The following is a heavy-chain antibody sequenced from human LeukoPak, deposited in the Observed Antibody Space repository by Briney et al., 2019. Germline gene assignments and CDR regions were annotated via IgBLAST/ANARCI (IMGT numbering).Heavy chain of an antibody. CDR1: GGSFSGYY. CDR3: ARCRGYTPLLDY. J-gene: IGHJ4*02. Sequence: PSETLSLTCAVYGGSFSGYYWSWIRQPPGKGLEWIGEINHSGSTNYYPSLKSRVTISVDTSKNQFSLKLSSVTAADTAVYYYARCRGYTPLLDYWGQGTLVTVSS. D-gene: IGHD1-1*01. V-gene: IGHV4-34*01. CDR2: INHSGST.